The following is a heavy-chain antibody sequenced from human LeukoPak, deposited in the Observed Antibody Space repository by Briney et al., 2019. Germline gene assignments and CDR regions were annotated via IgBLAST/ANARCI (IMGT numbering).Heavy chain of an antibody. D-gene: IGHD5-12*01. CDR2: ISSSGSII. Sequence: PGGSLRLSCAASGFTFSTYEMNWVRQAPGKGLEWVSHISSSGSIIYYADSVKGRFTISRDNAKNSLYLQMHSLRDEDTAVYYCARVDSGYDLDYWGQGTLVTVSS. J-gene: IGHJ4*02. V-gene: IGHV3-48*03. CDR1: GFTFSTYE. CDR3: ARVDSGYDLDY.